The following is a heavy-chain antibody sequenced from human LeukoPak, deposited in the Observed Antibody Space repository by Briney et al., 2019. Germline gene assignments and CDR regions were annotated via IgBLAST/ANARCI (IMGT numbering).Heavy chain of an antibody. CDR1: GFTFSSYA. D-gene: IGHD6-19*01. CDR3: ARDGGSGWAYFDY. V-gene: IGHV3-30-3*01. J-gene: IGHJ4*02. CDR2: ISYDGSSK. Sequence: GGSLRLSCAASGFTFSSYAMHWVRQAPGKGLEWVAVISYDGSSKYYADSVKGRFTISRDNSKNTLYLQMNSLRAEDTAVYYCARDGGSGWAYFDYWGQGTLVTVSS.